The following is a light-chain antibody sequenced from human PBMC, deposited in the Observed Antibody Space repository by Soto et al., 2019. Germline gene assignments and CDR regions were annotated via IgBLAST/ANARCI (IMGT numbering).Light chain of an antibody. CDR1: QSVLYSSNNKNY. V-gene: IGKV4-1*01. CDR3: HQYYSTPWT. J-gene: IGKJ1*01. CDR2: WAS. Sequence: DIVMTQSPDSLAVSLGERATINCKSSQSVLYSSNNKNYLTWYQQKPGQPPKLLIYWASTRESGVPDRFSGSGSGTDFTLTISRLQAEDVAVYYCHQYYSTPWTFGQGTKVEI.